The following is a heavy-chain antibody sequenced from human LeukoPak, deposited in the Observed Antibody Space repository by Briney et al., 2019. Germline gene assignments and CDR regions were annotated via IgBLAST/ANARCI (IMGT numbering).Heavy chain of an antibody. V-gene: IGHV3-7*01. CDR2: IKQDGSEK. Sequence: GGSLRLSCAASGFTFSSHWMNWVRQAPGKGLEWVANIKQDGSEKYYVDSVKGRFTISRDNAKNSLYLQMNSLRAEDTAVYYCASDSSGWYRENDYWGQETLVTVSS. D-gene: IGHD6-19*01. CDR3: ASDSSGWYRENDY. CDR1: GFTFSSHW. J-gene: IGHJ4*02.